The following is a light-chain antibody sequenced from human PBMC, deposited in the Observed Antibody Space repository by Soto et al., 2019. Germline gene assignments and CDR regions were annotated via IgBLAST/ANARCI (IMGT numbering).Light chain of an antibody. Sequence: EIVFTQPPGTLSLSPGEPPTLSFTTSQSVSNNYLAWYQQKPGQAPRLLIYGASNRATGIPDRFSGGGSVTDFTLTITSLQPEDFATYYCQQSYSTPWTFGQGTKVDIK. CDR1: QSVSNNY. V-gene: IGKV3-20*01. J-gene: IGKJ1*01. CDR3: QQSYSTPWT. CDR2: GAS.